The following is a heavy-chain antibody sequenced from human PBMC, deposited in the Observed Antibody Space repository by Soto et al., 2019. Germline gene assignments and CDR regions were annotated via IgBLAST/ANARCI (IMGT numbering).Heavy chain of an antibody. V-gene: IGHV4-39*01. CDR2: MFYSGLT. CDR1: GYSVSSSDYY. J-gene: IGHJ6*02. CDR3: APLSVSLSGPYGIHV. D-gene: IGHD2-15*01. Sequence: PSETLSLTCSVSGYSVSSSDYYWAWIRQPPGKGLEWIGSMFYSGLTYYNPSLKSRVTLSVDTSKNQFSVRLNSVTAADTAVYYWAPLSVSLSGPYGIHVWGQGTTVTVSS.